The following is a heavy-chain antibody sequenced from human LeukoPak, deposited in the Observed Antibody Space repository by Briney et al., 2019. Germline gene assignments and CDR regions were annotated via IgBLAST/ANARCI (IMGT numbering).Heavy chain of an antibody. CDR3: ATPLSPGYNWNEKQV. CDR2: ISYDGSNK. CDR1: GFTFSSYG. D-gene: IGHD1-20*01. Sequence: PGGSLRLSCAASGFTFSSYGMHWVRQAPGKGLEWVAVISYDGSNKYYADSVKGRFTISRDNSKNTLYLQMNSLRSEDTAVYYCATPLSPGYNWNEKQVWGQGTMVTVSS. V-gene: IGHV3-30*03. J-gene: IGHJ3*01.